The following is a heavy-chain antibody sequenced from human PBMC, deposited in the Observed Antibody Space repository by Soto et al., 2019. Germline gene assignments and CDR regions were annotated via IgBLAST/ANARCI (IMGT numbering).Heavy chain of an antibody. Sequence: QVQLVESGGGVVQPGRSLRLSCAASGFTFSSYGMHWVRQAPGKGLEWVAVISYDGSNKYYADSVKGRFTISRDNSKNTLYLQMNSLRAEDTAVYYCAKAGPKTYYYDSSGSPFDYWGQGTLVTVSS. CDR3: AKAGPKTYYYDSSGSPFDY. V-gene: IGHV3-30*18. J-gene: IGHJ4*02. CDR1: GFTFSSYG. D-gene: IGHD3-22*01. CDR2: ISYDGSNK.